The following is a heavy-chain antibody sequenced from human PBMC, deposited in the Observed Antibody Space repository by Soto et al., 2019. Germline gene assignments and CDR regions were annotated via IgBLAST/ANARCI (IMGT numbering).Heavy chain of an antibody. CDR2: ISKDGNDQ. V-gene: IGHV3-30*18. Sequence: QVQLVESGGGVVQPGTSLRLSCAASGFTFSTYGMHWVRQAPGKGLEWVAVISKDGNDQYYADSVKGRFTVSRDNSKNTLSLQMNSLRPEDTAFYYCAKDRWEFTRYFDSWGQGTQVTVSS. J-gene: IGHJ4*02. CDR1: GFTFSTYG. D-gene: IGHD1-26*01. CDR3: AKDRWEFTRYFDS.